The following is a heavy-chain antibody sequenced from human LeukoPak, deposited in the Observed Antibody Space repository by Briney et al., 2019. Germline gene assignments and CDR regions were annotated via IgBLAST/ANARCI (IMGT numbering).Heavy chain of an antibody. J-gene: IGHJ4*02. CDR3: ARAQYYDILTGYQALFDY. CDR1: GYTFTSYG. Sequence: GASVKVSCKASGYTFTSYGISWVRQAPGQGLEWMGWISAYNGNTNYAQKLQGRVTMTTDTSTSTAYMELRSLRSDDTAVYYCARAQYYDILTGYQALFDYWGQGTLVTVSS. V-gene: IGHV1-18*01. CDR2: ISAYNGNT. D-gene: IGHD3-9*01.